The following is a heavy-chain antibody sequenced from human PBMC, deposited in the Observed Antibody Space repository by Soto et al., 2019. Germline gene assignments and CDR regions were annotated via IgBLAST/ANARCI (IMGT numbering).Heavy chain of an antibody. CDR1: GGTFSSYA. J-gene: IGHJ4*02. V-gene: IGHV1-69*13. CDR2: IIPIFGTA. Sequence: ASVKVSCKASGGTFSSYAISWVRQAPGQGLEWMGGIIPIFGTANYAQKFQGRVTITADESTSTAYMELSSLRSEDTAVYYCARDLPAAMSFDYWGQGTLVTVSS. D-gene: IGHD2-2*01. CDR3: ARDLPAAMSFDY.